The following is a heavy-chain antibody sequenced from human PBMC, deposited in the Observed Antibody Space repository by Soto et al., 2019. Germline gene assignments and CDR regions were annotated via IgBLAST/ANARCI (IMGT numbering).Heavy chain of an antibody. D-gene: IGHD7-27*01. V-gene: IGHV3-7*01. CDR3: ARIRTGVISRGAFDI. J-gene: IGHJ3*02. Sequence: GGSLRLSCAASGFTFSSYWMSWVRQAPGKGLEWVANIKQDGSEKYYVDSVKGRFTISRDNAKNSLYLQMNSLRAEDTAVYYCARIRTGVISRGAFDIWGQGTMVTVSS. CDR1: GFTFSSYW. CDR2: IKQDGSEK.